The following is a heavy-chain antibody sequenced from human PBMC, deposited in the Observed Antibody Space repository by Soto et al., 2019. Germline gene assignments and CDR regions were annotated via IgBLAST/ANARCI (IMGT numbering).Heavy chain of an antibody. CDR2: ISSSSSTI. D-gene: IGHD3-22*01. V-gene: IGHV3-48*02. Sequence: GGSLRLSCAASGFTFSSYSMNCVRQAPVKGVEWVSYISSSSSTIYYADSVKGRFTISRDNAKNSLYLQMNSLRDEDTAVYYCARGLYYYDSSGYWGYWGQGTLVTVSS. CDR3: ARGLYYYDSSGYWGY. J-gene: IGHJ4*02. CDR1: GFTFSSYS.